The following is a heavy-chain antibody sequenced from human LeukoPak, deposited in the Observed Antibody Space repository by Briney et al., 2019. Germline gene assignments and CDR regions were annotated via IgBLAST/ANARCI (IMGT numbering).Heavy chain of an antibody. CDR2: INPNSGGT. D-gene: IGHD2-2*02. V-gene: IGHV1-2*02. J-gene: IGHJ5*02. Sequence: ASVKVSCKASGYTFTGYYMHWVRQAPGQGLEWMGWINPNSGGTNYQGRVTMTRDTSISTAYMELSRLRSDDTAVYYYAREGGLIVVPAAIRNNWFDPWGQGTLVTVSS. CDR1: GYTFTGYY. CDR3: AREGGLIVVPAAIRNNWFDP.